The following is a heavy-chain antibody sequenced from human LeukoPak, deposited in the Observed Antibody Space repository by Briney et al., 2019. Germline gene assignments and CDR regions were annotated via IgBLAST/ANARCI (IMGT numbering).Heavy chain of an antibody. CDR1: GFTFSSYG. V-gene: IGHV3-30*18. CDR2: ISYDGSNK. CDR3: AKDSSYDSSGY. D-gene: IGHD3-22*01. Sequence: GGSLRLSCAASGFTFSSYGMHWVRQAPGKGLEWVAVISYDGSNKYYADSVKGRFTISRDNSKNTLYLQMNSLRAEDTAVYCCAKDSSYDSSGYWGQGTLVTVSS. J-gene: IGHJ4*02.